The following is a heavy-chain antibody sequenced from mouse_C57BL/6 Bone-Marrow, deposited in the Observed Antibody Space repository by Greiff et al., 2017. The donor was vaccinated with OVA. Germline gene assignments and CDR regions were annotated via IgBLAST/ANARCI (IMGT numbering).Heavy chain of an antibody. CDR1: GYTFTSYW. D-gene: IGHD2-3*01. CDR3: ASIYDGYYVDY. CDR2: IYPGSGST. V-gene: IGHV1-55*01. J-gene: IGHJ2*01. Sequence: VQLLQPGAELVKPGASVKLSCTASGYTFTSYWITWVKQRPGQGLEWIGDIYPGSGSTNYNEKFKSKATLTVDTSSSTADMQLSSLTSEDSAVYYCASIYDGYYVDYWGQGTTLTVSS.